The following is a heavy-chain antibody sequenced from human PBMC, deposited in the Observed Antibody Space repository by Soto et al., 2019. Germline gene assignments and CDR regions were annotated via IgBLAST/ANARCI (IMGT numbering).Heavy chain of an antibody. D-gene: IGHD6-13*01. CDR3: ARLIAAAGGYYYYGMDV. Sequence: GASLKICCKGSGYSFTSYWISWVRQMPGRGLEWMGRIDPSDSYTNYSPSFQGHVTISADKSISTAYLQWSSLKASDTAMYYCARLIAAAGGYYYYGMDVWGQGTTVTVSS. CDR1: GYSFTSYW. CDR2: IDPSDSYT. V-gene: IGHV5-10-1*01. J-gene: IGHJ6*02.